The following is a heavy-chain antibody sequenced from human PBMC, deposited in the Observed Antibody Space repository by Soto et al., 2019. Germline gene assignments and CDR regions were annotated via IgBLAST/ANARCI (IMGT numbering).Heavy chain of an antibody. Sequence: PGESLKISCAASGFTFSSYAMSWVRQAPGKGLEWVSAISGSGGSTYYADSVKGRFTISRDNSKNTLYLQMNSLRAEDTAVYYCAKSSFRLVMVAATGADYWGQGTLVTVSS. D-gene: IGHD2-15*01. CDR3: AKSSFRLVMVAATGADY. CDR1: GFTFSSYA. CDR2: ISGSGGST. V-gene: IGHV3-23*01. J-gene: IGHJ4*02.